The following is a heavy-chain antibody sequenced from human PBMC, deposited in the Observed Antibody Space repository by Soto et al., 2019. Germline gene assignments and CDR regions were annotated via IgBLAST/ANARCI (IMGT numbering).Heavy chain of an antibody. J-gene: IGHJ4*02. V-gene: IGHV3-30*04. Sequence: GGSLRLSCEASGFTFSSYAMHWVRQAPAKGLEGVAVISYDGSNKYYADSVKGRFTISRDNSKNTLYLQMNSLRAEDTAVDYCARDEIAVAGTGDYWGQGTLVTVSS. CDR1: GFTFSSYA. CDR3: ARDEIAVAGTGDY. D-gene: IGHD6-19*01. CDR2: ISYDGSNK.